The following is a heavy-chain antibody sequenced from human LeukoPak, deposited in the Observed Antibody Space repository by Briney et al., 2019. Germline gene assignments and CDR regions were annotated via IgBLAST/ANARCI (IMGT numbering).Heavy chain of an antibody. D-gene: IGHD4-17*01. V-gene: IGHV4-59*12. CDR1: GGSISSYY. CDR3: ARGYGDYIWFDP. J-gene: IGHJ5*02. Sequence: SETLSLTCTVSGGSISSYYWSWIRQPPGKGLEWIGYIYYSGSTNYNPSLKSRVTISVDTSKNQFSLKLSSVTAADTAVYYCARGYGDYIWFDPWGQGTLVTVSS. CDR2: IYYSGST.